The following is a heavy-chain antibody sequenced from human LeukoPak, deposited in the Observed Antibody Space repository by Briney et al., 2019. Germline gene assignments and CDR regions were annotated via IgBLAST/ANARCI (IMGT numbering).Heavy chain of an antibody. V-gene: IGHV4-34*01. CDR3: ARVGSGSYYKY. Sequence: PSETLSLTCAVYGGSFSGYYWSWIRQPPGKGLEWIGEINHSGSTNYNPSLKSRVTISVDTSKNQFSLKLSSVTAADTAVYYCARVGSGSYYKYWGQGTLVTVSS. CDR2: INHSGST. CDR1: GGSFSGYY. J-gene: IGHJ4*02. D-gene: IGHD3-10*01.